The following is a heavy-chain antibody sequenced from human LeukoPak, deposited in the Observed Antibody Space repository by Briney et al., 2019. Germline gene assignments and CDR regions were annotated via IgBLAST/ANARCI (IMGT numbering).Heavy chain of an antibody. CDR2: INHSGST. V-gene: IGHV4-34*01. J-gene: IGHJ6*03. CDR3: ARRAAAWFGELYTSGYYYYMDV. CDR1: GGSFSGYY. D-gene: IGHD3-10*01. Sequence: SETLSLTCAVYGGSFSGYYWSWIRQPPGKGLEWIGEINHSGSTNYNPSLKSRVTISVDTSKYQFSLKLSSVTAADTAVYYCARRAAAWFGELYTSGYYYYMDVWGKGTTVTISS.